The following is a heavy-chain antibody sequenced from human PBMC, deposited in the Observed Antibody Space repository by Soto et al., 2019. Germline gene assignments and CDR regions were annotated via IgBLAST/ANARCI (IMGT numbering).Heavy chain of an antibody. CDR2: IYPGDSDT. J-gene: IGHJ4*02. V-gene: IGHV5-51*01. Sequence: LGESLKISCKGSGYSFTSYWIGWVRQMPGEGLEWMGIIYPGDSDTIYSPSFQGQATISADKSISTAYLQWSSLKASDTAMYYCARVWFGELSNYFDNWGQGTLVTVSS. CDR3: ARVWFGELSNYFDN. CDR1: GYSFTSYW. D-gene: IGHD3-10*01.